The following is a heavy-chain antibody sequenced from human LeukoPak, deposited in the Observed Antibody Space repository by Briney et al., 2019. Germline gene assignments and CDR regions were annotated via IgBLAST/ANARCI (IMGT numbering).Heavy chain of an antibody. CDR2: MSANSGNT. J-gene: IGHJ6*02. D-gene: IGHD1-26*01. V-gene: IGHV1-8*01. CDR3: ARAGFRVECELLYYYYYGMDD. Sequence: GGSVTVSCKASGYTFTRYDMNWVRQAAGKGLEWVGWMSANSGNTDYAQKFKGRVTMTRNTSISTAYMELSSLRSEDTAVYYCARAGFRVECELLYYYYYGMDDWGQGTTVTVSS. CDR1: GYTFTRYD.